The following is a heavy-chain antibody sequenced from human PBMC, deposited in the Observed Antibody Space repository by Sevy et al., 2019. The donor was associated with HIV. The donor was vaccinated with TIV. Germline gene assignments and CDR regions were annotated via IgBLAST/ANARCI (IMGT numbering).Heavy chain of an antibody. J-gene: IGHJ6*02. CDR2: ISHDGSYR. V-gene: IGHV3-30*18. CDR1: GFTFSTYD. CDR3: AKNRPPGGSLFSRHGMDV. Sequence: GGSLRLSCAASGFTFSTYDIHWVRQAPGKGLEWVAIISHDGSYRYYADSVRGRFSMSRDNSKNTVYLQMSGLSGDDTAVYYCAKNRPPGGSLFSRHGMDVWGRGTTVTVSS. D-gene: IGHD1-26*01.